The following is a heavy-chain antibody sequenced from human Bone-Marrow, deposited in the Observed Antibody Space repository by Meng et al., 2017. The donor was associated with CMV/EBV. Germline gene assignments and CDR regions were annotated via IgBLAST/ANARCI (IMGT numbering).Heavy chain of an antibody. V-gene: IGHV3-7*01. CDR3: ARDQPGGYCSGFCYYGMDV. CDR2: INEDGTEN. D-gene: IGHD2-15*01. J-gene: IGHJ6*02. Sequence: GGSLRLSCAASGFTFSIYWMSWVRQAPGKGLEWVANINEDGTENNYADSVKGRFTISRDNAKKSLYLQMNSLRAEDTAVYYCARDQPGGYCSGFCYYGMDVWGQGTTVTVSS. CDR1: GFTFSIYW.